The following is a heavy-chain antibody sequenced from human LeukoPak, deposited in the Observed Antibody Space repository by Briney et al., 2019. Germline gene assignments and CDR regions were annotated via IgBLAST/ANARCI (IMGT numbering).Heavy chain of an antibody. Sequence: GESLQISCKGSGYRFTSYWIGWVRQMPGKGLEWMGIIYPGDSDTRYSPSFQGQVTISADKSISTAYLQWSSLKASDTAMYYCARGRPGSGYYPDYYYYGMDVWGQGTTVTVSS. J-gene: IGHJ6*02. CDR3: ARGRPGSGYYPDYYYYGMDV. D-gene: IGHD3-3*01. CDR2: IYPGDSDT. CDR1: GYRFTSYW. V-gene: IGHV5-51*01.